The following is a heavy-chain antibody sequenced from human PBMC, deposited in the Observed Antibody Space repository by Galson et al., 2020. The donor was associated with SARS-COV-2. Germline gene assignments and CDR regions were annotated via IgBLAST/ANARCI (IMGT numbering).Heavy chain of an antibody. J-gene: IGHJ4*02. CDR3: AQTYSYRNSWYSLDH. Sequence: GGSLRLSCVVSGFSVRSSYLNWVRQAPGKGLEWVSVFYPDGSTYYAGSVKGRFTISRDDSRNTLFLQMNALRADDTALYFCAQTYSYRNSWYSLDHWGQGTLVTVSS. CDR2: FYPDGST. V-gene: IGHV3-53*01. CDR1: GFSVRSSY. D-gene: IGHD6-13*01.